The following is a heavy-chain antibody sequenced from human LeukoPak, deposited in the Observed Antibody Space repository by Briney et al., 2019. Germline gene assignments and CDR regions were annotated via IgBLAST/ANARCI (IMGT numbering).Heavy chain of an antibody. CDR3: ARESATNWNYVGY. CDR2: IYYSGST. J-gene: IGHJ4*02. D-gene: IGHD1-20*01. CDR1: GGSISSSSYY. V-gene: IGHV4-39*02. Sequence: SETLSLPCPVSGGSISSSSYYWGWIRQPPGQGLEWIGSIYYSGSTYYNPSLKSRVTISVDTSKNQFSLKLSSVTAADTAVYYCARESATNWNYVGYWGQGTLVTVSS.